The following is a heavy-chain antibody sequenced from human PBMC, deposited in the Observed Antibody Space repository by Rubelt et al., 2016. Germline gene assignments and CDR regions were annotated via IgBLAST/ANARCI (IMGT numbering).Heavy chain of an antibody. CDR1: GFTFDDYA. J-gene: IGHJ4*02. CDR3: AKDMMRWQQLVYFDY. Sequence: EVQLVESGGGLVQPGGSLRLSCAASGFTFDDYAMHWVRQAPGKGLEWVSGISWNSGSIGYADSVKGRFTISRDNAKNSLYLQMNSLRAEDTALYYCAKDMMRWQQLVYFDYWGQGTLVTVSS. D-gene: IGHD6-13*01. CDR2: ISWNSGSI. V-gene: IGHV3-9*01.